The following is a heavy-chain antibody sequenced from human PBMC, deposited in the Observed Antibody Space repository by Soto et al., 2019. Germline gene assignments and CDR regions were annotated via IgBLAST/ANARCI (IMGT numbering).Heavy chain of an antibody. D-gene: IGHD1-20*01. V-gene: IGHV3-23*01. CDR1: GFNVDAFA. CDR3: TRETVAGITGLDY. CDR2: ISVSDAFI. J-gene: IGHJ4*02. Sequence: EVQLLESGGDLVQPGGSLRLSCAASGFNVDAFAVNWVRQAPGKGLEWVSGISVSDAFIYYADSVRGRFSISRDASENILYLQMNSLRVDDTALYYCTRETVAGITGLDYWGPGTLVTVSS.